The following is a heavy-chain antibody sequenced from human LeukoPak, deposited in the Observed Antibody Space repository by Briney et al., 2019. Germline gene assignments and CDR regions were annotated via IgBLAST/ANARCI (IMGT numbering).Heavy chain of an antibody. D-gene: IGHD2-21*02. J-gene: IGHJ5*02. CDR1: DGSISSDGYF. CDR3: ARGGPTAMSMYNWLDP. Sequence: SETLSLTCTVSDGSISSDGYFWNWIRQHPGKALEWIGHIYHSGNTNYSPSLRSRTNISLDTSNNQFFLNLNSVTAADTAVYYCARGGPTAMSMYNWLDPWGQGILVAVSS. CDR2: IYHSGNT. V-gene: IGHV4-31*03.